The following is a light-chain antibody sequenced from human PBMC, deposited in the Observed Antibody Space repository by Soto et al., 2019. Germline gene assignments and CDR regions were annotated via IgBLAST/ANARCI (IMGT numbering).Light chain of an antibody. Sequence: QSALTQPPSASGTPGQRVTISCSGSSSNIGSNTVNWYQQLPGTAPQLLIYSNNQRPSGVPDRFSGSKSGTSASLAISGLQSEDEADYYCAAWDDSRYVFGTGTKLTVL. CDR2: SNN. J-gene: IGLJ1*01. V-gene: IGLV1-44*01. CDR1: SSNIGSNT. CDR3: AAWDDSRYV.